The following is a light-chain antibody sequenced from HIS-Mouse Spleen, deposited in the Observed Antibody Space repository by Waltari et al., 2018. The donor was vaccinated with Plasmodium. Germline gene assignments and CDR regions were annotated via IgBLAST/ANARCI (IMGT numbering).Light chain of an antibody. V-gene: IGLV2-14*01. Sequence: QSALTQPASVSGSPGQSITISCTGTSSDVGGYNSVSWYQQRPGNTPKRMIYEVSNRPSWVSNRFSGSKSGNTASLTISGLQAEDEADYYCSSYTSSSTLDVFGTGTKVTVL. J-gene: IGLJ1*01. CDR2: EVS. CDR3: SSYTSSSTLDV. CDR1: SSDVGGYNS.